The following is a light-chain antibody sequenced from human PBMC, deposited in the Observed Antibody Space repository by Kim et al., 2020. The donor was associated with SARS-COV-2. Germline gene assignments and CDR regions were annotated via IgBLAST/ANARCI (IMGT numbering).Light chain of an antibody. J-gene: IGLJ3*02. CDR2: QDS. Sequence: SYELTQPPSVSVSPGQTASITCSGEKLGDKYACWYQQKPGQSPVLVIYQDSKRPSGIPERFSGSNSGNTATLTISGPQAMDEADFYCQAGASGTWVFGVG. CDR1: KLGDKY. CDR3: QAGASGTWV. V-gene: IGLV3-1*01.